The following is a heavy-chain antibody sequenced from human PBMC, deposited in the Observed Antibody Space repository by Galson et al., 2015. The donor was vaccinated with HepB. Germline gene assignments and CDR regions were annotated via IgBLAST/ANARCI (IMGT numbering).Heavy chain of an antibody. CDR3: ASGTYGDPYYFDY. J-gene: IGHJ4*02. CDR2: ISYDGSNK. Sequence: SLRLSCAASGFTFSSYAMHWVRQAPGKGLEWVAVISYDGSNKYYADSVKGRFTISRDNSKNTLYLQMNSLRAEDTAVYYCASGTYGDPYYFDYWGQGTLVTVSS. V-gene: IGHV3-30-3*01. D-gene: IGHD4-17*01. CDR1: GFTFSSYA.